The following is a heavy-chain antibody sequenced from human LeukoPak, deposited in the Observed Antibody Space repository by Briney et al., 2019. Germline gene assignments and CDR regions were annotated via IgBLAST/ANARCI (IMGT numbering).Heavy chain of an antibody. V-gene: IGHV4-59*01. CDR1: GGSISSYY. Sequence: PSEPLSLTCTVSGGSISSYYWSWIRPPPGKGLEWIGYIYYSGSTNYNPSLKSRVTISVDTSKNQFSLKLSSVTAADTAVYYCARETGQQLVSGDWFDPWGQGTLVTVSS. CDR2: IYYSGST. CDR3: ARETGQQLVSGDWFDP. J-gene: IGHJ5*02. D-gene: IGHD6-13*01.